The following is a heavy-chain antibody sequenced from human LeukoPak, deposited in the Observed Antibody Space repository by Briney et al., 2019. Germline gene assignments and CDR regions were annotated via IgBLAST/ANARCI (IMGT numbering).Heavy chain of an antibody. Sequence: ASVKVSCKASGYTFNSYDINWVRQATGQGLEWMGWMHPNSGNTAYAQKFQGRVSMTRDTSISTAYMELSSLRSEDTAVYYCARGKVPAAISEDWFDPWGQGTLVTVSS. D-gene: IGHD2-2*02. V-gene: IGHV1-8*01. CDR1: GYTFNSYD. CDR2: MHPNSGNT. J-gene: IGHJ5*02. CDR3: ARGKVPAAISEDWFDP.